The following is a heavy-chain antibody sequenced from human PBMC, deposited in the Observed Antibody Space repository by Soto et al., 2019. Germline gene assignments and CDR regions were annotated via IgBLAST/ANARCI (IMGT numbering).Heavy chain of an antibody. Sequence: SVKVSCKASGGTFSSYAISWVRQAPGQGLEWMGGIIPIFGTANYAQKFQGRVTITADESTSTAYMELSSLRSEDTAVYYCAAQWELPYYFDYWGQGTLVTVSS. V-gene: IGHV1-69*13. CDR3: AAQWELPYYFDY. CDR1: GGTFSSYA. CDR2: IIPIFGTA. J-gene: IGHJ4*02. D-gene: IGHD1-26*01.